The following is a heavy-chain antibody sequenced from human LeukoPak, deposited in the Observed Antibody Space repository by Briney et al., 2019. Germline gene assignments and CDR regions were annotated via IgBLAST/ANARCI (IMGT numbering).Heavy chain of an antibody. J-gene: IGHJ4*02. CDR1: GFTFSSYG. V-gene: IGHV3-48*02. CDR3: ARAMRSGYDY. CDR2: IGSSSSPI. D-gene: IGHD5-12*01. Sequence: PGGSLRLSCAASGFTFSSYGMNWVRQAPGKGLEWVSYIGSSSSPIYYADSVKGRFTVSRDNAKNSLYLQMNCLRDEDTAVYYCARAMRSGYDYWGQGTLVTVSS.